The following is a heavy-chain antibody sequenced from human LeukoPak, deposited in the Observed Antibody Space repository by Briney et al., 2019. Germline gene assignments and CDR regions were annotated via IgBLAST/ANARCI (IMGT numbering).Heavy chain of an antibody. CDR3: ARDQSSSGWYFDY. D-gene: IGHD6-19*01. Sequence: PGRSLRLSCAASGFTFSSYGMHWVRQAPGKGLEWVAVIWYDGSNKYYADSAKGRFTISRDNSKNTLYLQMNSLRAEDTAVYYCARDQSSSGWYFDYWGQGTLVTVSS. CDR1: GFTFSSYG. J-gene: IGHJ4*02. CDR2: IWYDGSNK. V-gene: IGHV3-33*01.